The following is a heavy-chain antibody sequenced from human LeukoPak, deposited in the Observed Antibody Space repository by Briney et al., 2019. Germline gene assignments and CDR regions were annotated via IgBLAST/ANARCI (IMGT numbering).Heavy chain of an antibody. V-gene: IGHV1-2*02. J-gene: IGHJ4*02. CDR2: INPNNGGT. Sequence: ASVKVSCKASGYTFTTYGISWLRQAPGQGLEWMGWINPNNGGTNYARKFHGRVTMTRDTSISTLYMELSSLRSDDTAVYYCARAYCSAGDCYEFDYWGQGTLVTVSS. CDR3: ARAYCSAGDCYEFDY. CDR1: GYTFTTYG. D-gene: IGHD2-15*01.